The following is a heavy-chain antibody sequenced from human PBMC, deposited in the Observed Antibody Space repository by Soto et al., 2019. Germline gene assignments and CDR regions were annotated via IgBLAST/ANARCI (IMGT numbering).Heavy chain of an antibody. V-gene: IGHV4-31*03. CDR2: IYYSGST. Sequence: SGTLSLTCTVSGGSISSGGYYWSWIRQHPGKGLERIGYIYYSGSTYYNPSLKSRVTISVDTSKNQFSLKLSSVTAADTAVYYCARTQGPTVVMAPLDYWGQGTLVTVSS. J-gene: IGHJ4*02. CDR3: ARTQGPTVVMAPLDY. D-gene: IGHD4-17*01. CDR1: GGSISSGGYY.